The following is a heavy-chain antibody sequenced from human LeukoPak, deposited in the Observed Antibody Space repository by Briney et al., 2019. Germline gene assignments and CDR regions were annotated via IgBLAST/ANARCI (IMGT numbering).Heavy chain of an antibody. CDR2: INHSGST. J-gene: IGHJ6*04. Sequence: PSETLSLTCAVYGGSFSGYYWSWIRQPPGKGLEXXXXINHSGSTNYNPSLKSRVTISVDTSKNQFSLKLSSVTAADTAVYYCATRYYGSGSWGIYGMDVWGKGTTVTVSS. V-gene: IGHV4-34*01. CDR3: ATRYYGSGSWGIYGMDV. D-gene: IGHD3-10*01. CDR1: GGSFSGYY.